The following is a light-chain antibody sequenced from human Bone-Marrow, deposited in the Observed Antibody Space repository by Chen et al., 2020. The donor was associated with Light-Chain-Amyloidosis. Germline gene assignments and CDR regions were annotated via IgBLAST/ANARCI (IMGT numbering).Light chain of an antibody. CDR1: DLPTKY. V-gene: IGLV3-25*03. CDR3: QSADSSGTYEVI. Sequence: SYELPQPPSVSVSPALTARITCSGDDLPTKYAYWYQQKPGQAPVLVIHRDTERPSGISERFSGSSSGTTATLTISGVQAEDEADYHCQSADSSGTYEVIFGGGTKLTVL. CDR2: RDT. J-gene: IGLJ2*01.